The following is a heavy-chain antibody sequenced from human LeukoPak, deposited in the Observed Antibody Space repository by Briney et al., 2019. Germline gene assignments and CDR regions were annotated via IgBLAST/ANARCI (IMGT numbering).Heavy chain of an antibody. CDR1: GFTFSSYE. CDR2: ISSSGSTI. J-gene: IGHJ4*02. Sequence: GGSLRLSCAASGFTFSSYEMNWVRHAPGKGLEWVSYISSSGSTIYYADSVKGRFTISRDNAKNSLYLQMNSLRVEDTAVYYCAKVAKYYYGSETYYFFEHWGQGTPVTASS. D-gene: IGHD3-10*01. V-gene: IGHV3-48*03. CDR3: AKVAKYYYGSETYYFFEH.